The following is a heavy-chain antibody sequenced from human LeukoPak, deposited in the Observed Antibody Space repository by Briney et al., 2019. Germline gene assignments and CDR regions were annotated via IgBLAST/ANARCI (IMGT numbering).Heavy chain of an antibody. V-gene: IGHV3-53*01. CDR3: AKDRLYVGYYYDRSGYAFDI. D-gene: IGHD3-22*01. J-gene: IGHJ3*02. Sequence: GGSLRLSCAASGFTVSSNYMSWVRQAPGKGLEWVSVIYSGGSTYYADSVKGRFTISRDNSKNMLYVQMNSLRAEDTAVYYCAKDRLYVGYYYDRSGYAFDIWGQGTMVTVSS. CDR2: IYSGGST. CDR1: GFTVSSNY.